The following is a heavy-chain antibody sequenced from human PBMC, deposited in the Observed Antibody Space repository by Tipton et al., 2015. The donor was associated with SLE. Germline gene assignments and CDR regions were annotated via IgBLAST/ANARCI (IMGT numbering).Heavy chain of an antibody. D-gene: IGHD6-19*01. V-gene: IGHV4-39*07. Sequence: TLSLTCTVSGGSISITSYYWGWIRQSPGKGLEWIGNIYYSGNTYYSLSLESRVTISVDTSKNQFSLKLSSVTAADTAVYYCARRGGWAHYYYYGMDVWGQGTTVTVSS. CDR1: GGSISITSYY. J-gene: IGHJ6*02. CDR3: ARRGGWAHYYYYGMDV. CDR2: IYYSGNT.